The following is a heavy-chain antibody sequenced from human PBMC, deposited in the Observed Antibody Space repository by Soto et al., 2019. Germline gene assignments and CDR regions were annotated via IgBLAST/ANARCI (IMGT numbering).Heavy chain of an antibody. Sequence: SETLSLTCTVSGGSISSGGYFWNWIRQHPGKGLEWIGYIYYSGGTYCNPSLKSRVTISVDTSKNQFSLKLSSVTAADTAVYYCAREPSIWGQGTLVTVSS. CDR3: AREPSI. V-gene: IGHV4-31*03. CDR1: GGSISSGGYF. J-gene: IGHJ4*02. CDR2: IYYSGGT.